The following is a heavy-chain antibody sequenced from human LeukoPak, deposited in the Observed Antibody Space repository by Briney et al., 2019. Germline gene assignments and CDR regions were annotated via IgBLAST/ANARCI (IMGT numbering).Heavy chain of an antibody. CDR2: INHSGST. D-gene: IGHD6-6*01. V-gene: IGHV4-34*01. CDR3: ARGGVWYSSSPFDY. CDR1: GGSFSGYY. J-gene: IGHJ4*02. Sequence: SETLSLTCAVYGGSFSGYYWSWVRQPPGKGLEWIGEINHSGSTNYNPSLKSRVTISVDTSKNQFSLKLSSVTAADTAVYYCARGGVWYSSSPFDYWGQGTLVTVSS.